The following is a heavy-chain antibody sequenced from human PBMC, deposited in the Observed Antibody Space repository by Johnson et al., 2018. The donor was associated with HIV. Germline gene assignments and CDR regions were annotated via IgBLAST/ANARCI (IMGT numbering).Heavy chain of an antibody. Sequence: EQLVESGGGLVQPGGSLRLSCAASGFTVSSNYMSWVRQAPGKGLEWVSVIYSGGSTYYADSVKGRFTISRDNSKNTLYLQMNSLKTEDTAVYYCTTSWRITGVPSTWGQGTMVTVSS. CDR1: GFTVSSNY. J-gene: IGHJ3*01. CDR2: IYSGGST. D-gene: IGHD7-27*01. V-gene: IGHV3-66*01. CDR3: TTSWRITGVPST.